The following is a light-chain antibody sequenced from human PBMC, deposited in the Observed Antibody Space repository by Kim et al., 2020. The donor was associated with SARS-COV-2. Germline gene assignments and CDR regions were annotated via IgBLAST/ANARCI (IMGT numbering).Light chain of an antibody. CDR2: AAS. CDR1: QSISTN. Sequence: DIQMTQSPSPLSASVGDRVTITCRAGQSISTNLNWYQQKSGKAPKLLIYAASSLQGGVPSRFSGSGSGTDFTLTISSLQPEDSATYYCQQSHSTPLTFGRGTRVEI. V-gene: IGKV1-39*01. CDR3: QQSHSTPLT. J-gene: IGKJ4*01.